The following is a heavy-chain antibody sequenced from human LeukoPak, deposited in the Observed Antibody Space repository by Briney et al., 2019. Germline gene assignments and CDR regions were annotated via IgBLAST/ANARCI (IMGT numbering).Heavy chain of an antibody. CDR2: ISAYNGNT. CDR3: ARVRVPPVVVVAANVKNENWFDP. J-gene: IGHJ5*02. D-gene: IGHD2-15*01. V-gene: IGHV1-18*01. Sequence: GASVKVSCKASGYTFTSYGISWVRQAPGQGLEWMGWISAYNGNTNYAQKLQGRVTMTTDTSTSTAYMELSSLRSEDTAVYYCARVRVPPVVVVAANVKNENWFDPWGQGTLVTVSS. CDR1: GYTFTSYG.